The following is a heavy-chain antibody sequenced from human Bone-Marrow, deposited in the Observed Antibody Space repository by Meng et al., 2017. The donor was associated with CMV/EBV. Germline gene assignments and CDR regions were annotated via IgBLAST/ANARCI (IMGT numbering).Heavy chain of an antibody. V-gene: IGHV3-21*01. CDR2: ISSSSSYI. CDR3: ASDFGGNFDGVFDY. Sequence: GESLKISCAVSGFTFSHSAMSWVRQVPGKGLEWVSSISSSSSYIYYADSVKGRFTISRDNAKNSLYLQMNSLRAEDTAVYYCASDFGGNFDGVFDYWGRGTLVTVSS. J-gene: IGHJ4*02. CDR1: GFTFSHSA. D-gene: IGHD4-23*01.